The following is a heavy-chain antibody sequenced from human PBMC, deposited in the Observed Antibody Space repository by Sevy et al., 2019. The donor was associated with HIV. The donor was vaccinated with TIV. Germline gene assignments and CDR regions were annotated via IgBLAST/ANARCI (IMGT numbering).Heavy chain of an antibody. CDR3: ARLTIFGVVTDNWFDP. CDR1: GGYISSNNYY. CDR2: IYYSGSA. D-gene: IGHD3-3*01. J-gene: IGHJ5*02. V-gene: IGHV4-39*01. Sequence: SETLSLTCTVSGGYISSNNYYWGWIRQPPGKGLEWIGSIYYSGSAYYNPSLKSRVTISVDTSKNQFSLKVGSVTAADTAVYYCARLTIFGVVTDNWFDPWGQGTLVTVSS.